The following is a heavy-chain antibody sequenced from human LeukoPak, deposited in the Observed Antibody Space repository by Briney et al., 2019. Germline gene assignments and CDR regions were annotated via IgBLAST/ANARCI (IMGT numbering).Heavy chain of an antibody. CDR2: MNPNSGNT. CDR3: ARGVEVRGVTLDY. J-gene: IGHJ4*02. Sequence: ASVKVSCKASGYTFTSYDINWVRQATGQGLEWMGWMNPNSGNTGYAQKFQGRVTMTRNTSISTAYMELNSLRAEDTAVYYCARGVEVRGVTLDYWGQGTLVTVSS. CDR1: GYTFTSYD. D-gene: IGHD3-10*01. V-gene: IGHV1-8*01.